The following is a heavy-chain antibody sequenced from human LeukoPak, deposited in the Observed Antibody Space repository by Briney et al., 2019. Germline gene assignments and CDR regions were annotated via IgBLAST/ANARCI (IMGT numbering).Heavy chain of an antibody. CDR3: ARDLFWSGHAFDI. D-gene: IGHD3-3*01. CDR2: IEQDGTEK. CDR1: GFTFSSFW. J-gene: IGHJ3*02. Sequence: GGSLRLSCAASGFTFSSFWMSWVRQAPGKGLEWVASIEQDGTEKRYVVSVKGRFTISRDNAKNSLYLQMNSLRAEDTAVYYCARDLFWSGHAFDIWGQGTMVTVSS. V-gene: IGHV3-7*01.